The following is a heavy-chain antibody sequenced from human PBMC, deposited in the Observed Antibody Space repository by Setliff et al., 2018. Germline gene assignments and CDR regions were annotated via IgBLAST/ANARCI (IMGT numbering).Heavy chain of an antibody. CDR1: GYSISSGHY. V-gene: IGHV4-38-2*02. Sequence: PSETLSLTCTVSGYSISSGHYWGWIRQSPGKGLDWIGSIFHTGAAYYNPSLESRFTISVDTSKNQFSLKLNSVTAADTAVYYCASGLNWLSSTEFDYWGQGTLVTVSS. CDR2: IFHTGAA. J-gene: IGHJ4*02. D-gene: IGHD1-20*01. CDR3: ASGLNWLSSTEFDY.